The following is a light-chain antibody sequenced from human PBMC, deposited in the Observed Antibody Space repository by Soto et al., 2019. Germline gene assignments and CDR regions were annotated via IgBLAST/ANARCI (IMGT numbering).Light chain of an antibody. CDR2: DAS. CDR1: QSVSSY. J-gene: IGKJ4*01. CDR3: QQRSNWPL. Sequence: EIVLTQSPATLSLSPGERATLSCRASQSVSSYLAWYQQKPGQAPRLLIYDASNRATGIPARFSGSGSGTDFTLTISSLETEDFAVYYCQQRSNWPLFGGGTKVDIX. V-gene: IGKV3-11*01.